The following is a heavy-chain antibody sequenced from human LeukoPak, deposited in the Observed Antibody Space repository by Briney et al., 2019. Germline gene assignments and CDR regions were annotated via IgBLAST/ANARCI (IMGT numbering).Heavy chain of an antibody. J-gene: IGHJ4*02. V-gene: IGHV3-7*01. CDR2: IKQDGSEK. CDR1: GFTFSSYW. D-gene: IGHD5-12*01. Sequence: PGGSLRLSCAASGFTFSSYWMSWVRQAPGKGLEWVANIKQDGSEKNYVDSVKGRFTNSRDNAKNSLELQMNSLRDEDTAVYYCARAGGYASSWAYWGQGTLVTVSS. CDR3: ARAGGYASSWAY.